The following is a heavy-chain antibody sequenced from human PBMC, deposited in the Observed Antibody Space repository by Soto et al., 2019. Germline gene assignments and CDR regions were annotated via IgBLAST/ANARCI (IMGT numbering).Heavy chain of an antibody. CDR3: ARREIQGPIDY. Sequence: SETLSLTCAVSGYSISSSNWWGWIRQPPGKGLEWIGYIYYSGTTYYNPSLKSRVTMSVDTSKNQFSLKLTSVTAVDTAVYFCARREIQGPIDYWGQGTLVTVS. J-gene: IGHJ4*02. V-gene: IGHV4-28*01. D-gene: IGHD1-26*01. CDR2: IYYSGTT. CDR1: GYSISSSNW.